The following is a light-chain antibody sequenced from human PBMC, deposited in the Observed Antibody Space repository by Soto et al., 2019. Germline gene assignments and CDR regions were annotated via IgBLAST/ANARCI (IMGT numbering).Light chain of an antibody. Sequence: DIPMTQSPSSLSASVGDRVTITCRASQSISSYLNWYQQKPGKAPKLLIYAASSLQSGVPSRFSGSGSETDFTLTISSLQTEDFATSYNQQRYSTPPTFGQGTKVEIK. CDR1: QSISSY. CDR3: QQRYSTPPT. V-gene: IGKV1-39*01. CDR2: AAS. J-gene: IGKJ1*01.